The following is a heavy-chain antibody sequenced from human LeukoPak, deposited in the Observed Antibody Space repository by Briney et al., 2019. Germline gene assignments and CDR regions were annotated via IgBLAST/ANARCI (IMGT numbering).Heavy chain of an antibody. CDR3: ARAFDLYYFDY. D-gene: IGHD3-9*01. CDR1: GGSISSGDYY. V-gene: IGHV4-30-4*08. Sequence: SETLFLTCTVSGGSISSGDYYWSWIRQPPGKGLEWIGYIYYSGSTYYNPSLKSRVTISVDTSKNQFSLKLSSVTAADTAVYYCARAFDLYYFDYWGQGTLVTVSS. CDR2: IYYSGST. J-gene: IGHJ4*02.